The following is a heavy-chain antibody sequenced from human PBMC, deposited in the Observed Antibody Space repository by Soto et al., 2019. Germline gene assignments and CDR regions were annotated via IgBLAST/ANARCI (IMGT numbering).Heavy chain of an antibody. V-gene: IGHV1-18*01. D-gene: IGHD6-13*01. CDR1: ACTDTIYV. CDR3: ARDYSSSQNTDY. Sequence: SLWASCRTSACTDTIYVMIGVRPAPGQGLEWMGWISAYNGNTNYAQKLQGRVTMTTDTSTSTAYMELRSLRSDDTAVYYCARDYSSSQNTDYWGQGTLVTVSS. J-gene: IGHJ4*02. CDR2: ISAYNGNT.